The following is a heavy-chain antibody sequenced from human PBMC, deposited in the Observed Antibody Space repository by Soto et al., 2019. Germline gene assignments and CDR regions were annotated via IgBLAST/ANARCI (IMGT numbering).Heavy chain of an antibody. CDR2: IVGSGTST. Sequence: GGSLRLSCAASGFTFSNYAMNWVRQAPGKGLEWVSTIVGSGTSTYYADSVKGRFTISRDNSKNTLYLQMNSLRAEDTALYYCAKSIWDGNSDTPIDYWGQGTLVTVSS. D-gene: IGHD1-7*01. CDR1: GFTFSNYA. V-gene: IGHV3-23*01. J-gene: IGHJ4*02. CDR3: AKSIWDGNSDTPIDY.